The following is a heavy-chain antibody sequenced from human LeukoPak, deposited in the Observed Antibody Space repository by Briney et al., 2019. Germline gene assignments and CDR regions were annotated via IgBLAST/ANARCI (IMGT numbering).Heavy chain of an antibody. D-gene: IGHD6-19*01. CDR2: INHSGST. V-gene: IGHV4-34*01. CDR1: GASISNYY. Sequence: SETLSLTCTVSGASISNYYWNWIRQPPGKGPEWIGEINHSGSTNYNPSLKSRVTISVDTSKNQFSLRLSSVTAADTAVYYCARVLEGSSGQHWYFDLWGRGTLVTVSS. J-gene: IGHJ2*01. CDR3: ARVLEGSSGQHWYFDL.